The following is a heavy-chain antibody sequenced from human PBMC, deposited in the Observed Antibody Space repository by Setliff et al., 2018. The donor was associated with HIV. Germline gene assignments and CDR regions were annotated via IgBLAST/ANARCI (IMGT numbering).Heavy chain of an antibody. CDR1: GFTFSNYW. CDR2: IKQEGSEK. D-gene: IGHD1-20*01. Sequence: GGSLRLSCAASGFTFSNYWMSWVRQAPGKGLEWVANIKQEGSEKYYVDSVKGRFTISRDNAKKSLYLQMNSLRAEDTALYYCARDYSRYTWNYFDSWGQGTLVTVSS. J-gene: IGHJ4*02. CDR3: ARDYSRYTWNYFDS. V-gene: IGHV3-7*03.